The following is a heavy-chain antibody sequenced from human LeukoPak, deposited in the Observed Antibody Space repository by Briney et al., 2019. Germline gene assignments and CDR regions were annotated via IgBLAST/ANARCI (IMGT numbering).Heavy chain of an antibody. CDR1: GASLRSYY. J-gene: IGHJ3*02. CDR2: IYYTGST. D-gene: IGHD5-24*01. Sequence: SETLSLTCTVSGASLRSYYWTWMRQPPGKGLGWIGYIYYTGSTQYNPSLKSRVAISVDTSKSQFSLKLSSVTAADTAVYYCARRKDDYNADAFDIWGQGTMVIVSS. V-gene: IGHV4-59*01. CDR3: ARRKDDYNADAFDI.